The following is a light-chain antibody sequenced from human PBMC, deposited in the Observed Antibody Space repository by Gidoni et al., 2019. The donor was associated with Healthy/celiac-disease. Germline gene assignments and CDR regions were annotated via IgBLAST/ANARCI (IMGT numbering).Light chain of an antibody. CDR3: QQYYSTSLT. J-gene: IGKJ4*01. CDR2: WAS. CDR1: QSVLYSSNNKNY. V-gene: IGKV4-1*01. Sequence: DLVMTQSPDSLAVSLGERATINCKSSQSVLYSSNNKNYLAWYQQKPGQTPKLLIYWASTRESGVPDRFSGSGSGTDFTLTISSLQAEDVAVYYCQQYYSTSLTFGGGTKVEIK.